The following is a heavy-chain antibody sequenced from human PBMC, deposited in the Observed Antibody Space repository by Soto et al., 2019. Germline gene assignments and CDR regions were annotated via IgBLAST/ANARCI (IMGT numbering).Heavy chain of an antibody. Sequence: SETLSLTCAVSGGSISSGGYSWSWIRQPPGKGLEWIGYIYHSGSTYYNPSLKSRVTISVDRSKNQFSLKLSSVTAADTAVYYCARISSGEAWFDPWGQGTLVTVS. V-gene: IGHV4-30-2*01. CDR3: ARISSGEAWFDP. D-gene: IGHD3-22*01. CDR1: GGSISSGGYS. J-gene: IGHJ5*02. CDR2: IYHSGST.